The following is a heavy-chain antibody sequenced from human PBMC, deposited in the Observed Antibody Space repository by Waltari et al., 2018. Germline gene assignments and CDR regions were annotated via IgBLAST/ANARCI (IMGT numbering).Heavy chain of an antibody. J-gene: IGHJ4*02. CDR1: ADSMRSTYW. Sequence: QLQLQQSGPGLVKPSDSLSLTCAAPADSMRSTYWWSWVRQPPGKGLEWIGQIRGSGRTNYNPSLDSRVTISIDTSNNHLSLKVASVTAADTAVYYCARDRGRGLYLDSWGQGTLVTVSP. D-gene: IGHD2-15*01. V-gene: IGHV4-4*02. CDR3: ARDRGRGLYLDS. CDR2: IRGSGRT.